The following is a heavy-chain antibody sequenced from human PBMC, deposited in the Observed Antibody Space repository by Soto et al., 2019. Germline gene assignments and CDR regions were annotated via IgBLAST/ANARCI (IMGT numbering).Heavy chain of an antibody. Sequence: GGSLRLSCAASGFTFSSYWMHWVRQAPGKGLVWVSRINSDGSSTSYADSVKGRFTISRDNAKNTLYLQMNSLRAEDTAVYYCARDRRSYYYYYYMDVWGKGTTVTVS. J-gene: IGHJ6*03. V-gene: IGHV3-74*01. CDR1: GFTFSSYW. CDR2: INSDGSST. CDR3: ARDRRSYYYYYYMDV.